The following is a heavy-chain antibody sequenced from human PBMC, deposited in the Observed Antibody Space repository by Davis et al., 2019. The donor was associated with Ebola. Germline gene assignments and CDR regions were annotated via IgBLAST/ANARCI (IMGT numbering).Heavy chain of an antibody. J-gene: IGHJ4*02. CDR3: TRSEYSSSGRDY. Sequence: GESLKISCAASGFTFSGSAMHWVRQASGKGLEWVGRIRSKANSYATAYAASVKGRFTISRDDSKNTAYLQMNSLKTEDTAVYYCTRSEYSSSGRDYWGQGTLVTVSS. D-gene: IGHD6-6*01. CDR2: IRSKANSYAT. V-gene: IGHV3-73*01. CDR1: GFTFSGSA.